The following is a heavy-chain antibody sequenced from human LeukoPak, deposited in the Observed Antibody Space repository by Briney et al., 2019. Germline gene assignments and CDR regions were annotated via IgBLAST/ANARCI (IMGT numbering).Heavy chain of an antibody. CDR2: ISGSGGST. J-gene: IGHJ4*02. D-gene: IGHD3-10*01. CDR3: ARAWLYHGSGSAY. V-gene: IGHV3-23*01. CDR1: GFTFSSYG. Sequence: GGSLRLSCAASGFTFSSYGMSWVRQAPGKGLEWVSAISGSGGSTYYADSVKGRFTISRDNAKNSLYLQMNTLSAEDTAVYYCARAWLYHGSGSAYWGQGTLATVSS.